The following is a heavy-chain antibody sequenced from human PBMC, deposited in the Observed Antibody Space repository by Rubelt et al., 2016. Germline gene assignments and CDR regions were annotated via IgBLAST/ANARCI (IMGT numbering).Heavy chain of an antibody. V-gene: IGHV4-59*12. CDR2: IYYSGST. CDR3: ARVRLNLYGDYDDGY. D-gene: IGHD4-17*01. Sequence: QVQLQESGPGLVKPSETLSLTCTVSGGSISSYYWSWIRQPPGKGLEWIGYIYYSGSTNYNPSLKSRVTISVDTSKNQFSLKRSSVTAADTAVYYCARVRLNLYGDYDDGYWGQGTLVTVSS. J-gene: IGHJ4*02. CDR1: GGSISSYY.